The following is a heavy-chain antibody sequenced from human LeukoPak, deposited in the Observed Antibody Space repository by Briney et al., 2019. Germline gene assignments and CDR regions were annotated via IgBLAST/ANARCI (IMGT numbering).Heavy chain of an antibody. V-gene: IGHV4-34*01. CDR2: INHSGST. Sequence: PSETLSLTCAVYGGSFSGYYWSWIRQPPGKGLEWIGEINHSGSTNYNPSLKSRVTISVDTSKNQFSLKLSSVTAADTAVYYCARRAPGITMVGGATPNFSSWGQGTLVTVSS. CDR3: ARRAPGITMVGGATPNFSS. J-gene: IGHJ5*02. CDR1: GGSFSGYY. D-gene: IGHD3-10*01.